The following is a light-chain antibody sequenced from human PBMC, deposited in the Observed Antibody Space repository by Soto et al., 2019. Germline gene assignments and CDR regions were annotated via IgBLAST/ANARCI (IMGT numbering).Light chain of an antibody. Sequence: DIQMTQSPSSLSASVGDSVTITCRASQSISSSLNWYQQKPGKAPRLLIYAASTLQSGVPSRFSGSGSGTEFTLTISSLQADDFATYYCQQYNSYSSWTFGQGTKVEI. V-gene: IGKV1-5*01. CDR1: QSISSS. J-gene: IGKJ1*01. CDR2: AAS. CDR3: QQYNSYSSWT.